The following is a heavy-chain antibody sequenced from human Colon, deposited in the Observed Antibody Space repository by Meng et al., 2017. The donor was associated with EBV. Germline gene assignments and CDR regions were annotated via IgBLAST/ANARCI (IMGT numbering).Heavy chain of an antibody. CDR3: VRVRGDFDY. Sequence: QLPPQESGPGLVKPSETLSLTCIVSGDSVSDTNHFWGWVRQAPGKGLEWVGSINSNWNTYSNPSLTSRVTMSLDTSKNQFSLKLSSVTAADTAVYYCVRVRGDFDYWGQGTLVTVSS. CDR1: GDSVSDTNHF. V-gene: IGHV4-39*07. CDR2: INSNWNT. J-gene: IGHJ4*02. D-gene: IGHD3-16*01.